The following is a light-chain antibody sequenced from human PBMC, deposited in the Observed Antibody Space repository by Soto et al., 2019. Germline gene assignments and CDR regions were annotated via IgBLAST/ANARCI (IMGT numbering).Light chain of an antibody. CDR2: DAF. CDR1: QSVSSW. Sequence: DIEITQSPSTLSASVGDRRTIPCRASQSVSSWLAWYQQTPGKPPKLLIFDAFSLATGVPSRFSGSGSGTDCTFTISRLQPEDISTYYCQQYENPPITFGQGTRLEIK. CDR3: QQYENPPIT. J-gene: IGKJ5*01. V-gene: IGKV1-33*01.